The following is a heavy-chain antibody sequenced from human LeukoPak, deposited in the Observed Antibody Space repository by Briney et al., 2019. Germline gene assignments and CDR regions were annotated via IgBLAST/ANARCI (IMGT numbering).Heavy chain of an antibody. J-gene: IGHJ6*02. CDR3: ARDSRSRLESSGWTMGRYYYYGMDV. D-gene: IGHD6-19*01. Sequence: PGGSLRLSCAASGFTFSSYSMNWVRQAPGKGLEWIGEIYHSGSTNYNPSLKSRVTISVDKSKNQFSLKLSSVTAADTAVYYCARDSRSRLESSGWTMGRYYYYGMDVWGQGPTVTVSS. CDR1: GFTFSSYS. CDR2: IYHSGST. V-gene: IGHV4-4*02.